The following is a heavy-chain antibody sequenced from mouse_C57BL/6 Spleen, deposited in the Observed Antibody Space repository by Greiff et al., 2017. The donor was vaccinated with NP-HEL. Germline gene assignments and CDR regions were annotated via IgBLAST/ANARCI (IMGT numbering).Heavy chain of an antibody. CDR3: ARQAGEDY. J-gene: IGHJ4*01. V-gene: IGHV5-6*01. Sequence: EVKLVESGGDLVKPGGSLKLSCAASGFTFSSYGMSWVRQTPDKRLEWVATISSGGSYTYYPDSVKGRFTISRDNAKNTLYLQMSSLKSEDTAMYYCARQAGEDYWGQGTSVTVSS. CDR2: ISSGGSYT. CDR1: GFTFSSYG.